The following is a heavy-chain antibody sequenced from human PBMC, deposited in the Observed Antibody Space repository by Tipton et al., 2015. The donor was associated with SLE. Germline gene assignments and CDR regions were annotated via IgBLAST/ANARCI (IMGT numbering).Heavy chain of an antibody. CDR3: TAGGYFGWYFDL. J-gene: IGHJ2*01. Sequence: SLRLSCAASGFTFSNAWMSWVRQAPGKGLEWVGRIKSKTDGGTRDYAAPVKGRFTISRDDSKNTLYMQMNSLKTEDTAVYYCTAGGYFGWYFDLWGRGTLVTLSS. V-gene: IGHV3-15*01. CDR1: GFTFSNAW. D-gene: IGHD3-9*01. CDR2: IKSKTDGGTR.